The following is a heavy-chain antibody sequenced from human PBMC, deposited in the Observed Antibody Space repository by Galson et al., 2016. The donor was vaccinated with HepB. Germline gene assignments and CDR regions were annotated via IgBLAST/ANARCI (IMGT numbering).Heavy chain of an antibody. CDR1: GFSFTGYY. V-gene: IGHV1-2*04. CDR2: INPNTGGT. Sequence: SVKVSCKASGFSFTGYYLHWVRQAPGQGLEWLGSINPNTGGTNYAQKFKGWVTVTRDTSISTVYLELIRLTSDDTAVYYCTRGDYSRGGGADYWGQGTLVTVSS. D-gene: IGHD3-3*01. J-gene: IGHJ4*02. CDR3: TRGDYSRGGGADY.